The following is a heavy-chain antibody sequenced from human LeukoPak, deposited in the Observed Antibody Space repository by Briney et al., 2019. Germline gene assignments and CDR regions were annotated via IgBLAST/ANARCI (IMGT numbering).Heavy chain of an antibody. CDR3: AMPGDWVSRYNWFDP. CDR2: IIPIFGTA. Sequence: SVKVSCKASGGTFSSYAISWVRQAPGQGLEWMGGIIPIFGTANYAQKFQGRVTITADESTSTVYMELSSLRSEDTAVYYCAMPGDWVSRYNWFDPWGQGTLVTVSS. D-gene: IGHD3/OR15-3a*01. V-gene: IGHV1-69*13. CDR1: GGTFSSYA. J-gene: IGHJ5*02.